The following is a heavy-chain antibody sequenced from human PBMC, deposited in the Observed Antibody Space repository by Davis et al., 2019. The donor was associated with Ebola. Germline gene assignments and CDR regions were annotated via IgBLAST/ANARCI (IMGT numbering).Heavy chain of an antibody. CDR3: ARLGGYCSSTSCYDYYYYGMDV. Sequence: PGGSLRLSCAASGFTFSSYWMSWVRQAPGKGLEWVANIKQDGSEKYYVDSVKGRFTISRDNAKNSLYLQINSLRAEDTAVYYCARLGGYCSSTSCYDYYYYGMDVWGQGTTVTVSS. D-gene: IGHD2-2*01. J-gene: IGHJ6*02. CDR1: GFTFSSYW. V-gene: IGHV3-7*03. CDR2: IKQDGSEK.